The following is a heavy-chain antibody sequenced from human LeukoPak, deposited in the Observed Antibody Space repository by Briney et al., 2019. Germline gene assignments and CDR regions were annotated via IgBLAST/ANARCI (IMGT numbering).Heavy chain of an antibody. D-gene: IGHD3-16*01. J-gene: IGHJ4*02. Sequence: SETLSLTCTVSGGSISSSSYYWGWIHQPPGKGLEWIGSIYYSGSTYYNPSLKSRVTISVDTSKNQFSLKLSSVTAADTAVYYCARDLCSFLKGVRLGGGIDYWGQGTLVTVSS. CDR2: IYYSGST. V-gene: IGHV4-39*07. CDR3: ARDLCSFLKGVRLGGGIDY. CDR1: GGSISSSSYY.